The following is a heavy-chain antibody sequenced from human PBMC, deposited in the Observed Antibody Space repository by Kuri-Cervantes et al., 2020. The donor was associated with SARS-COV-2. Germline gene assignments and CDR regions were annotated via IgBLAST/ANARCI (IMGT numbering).Heavy chain of an antibody. D-gene: IGHD4-17*01. V-gene: IGHV3-21*01. CDR1: GFTFSSYS. CDR2: ISSSSSYI. J-gene: IGHJ4*02. CDR3: ARASTVPAFDY. Sequence: GESLKISCAASGFTFSSYSMNWVHQAPGKGLEWVSSISSSSSYIYYADSVKGRFTISRDNAKNSLYLQMNSLRAEDTAVYYCARASTVPAFDYWGQGTLVTVSS.